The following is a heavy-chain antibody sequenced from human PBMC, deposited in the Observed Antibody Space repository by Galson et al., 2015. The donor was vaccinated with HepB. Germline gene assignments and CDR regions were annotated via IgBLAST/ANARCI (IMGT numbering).Heavy chain of an antibody. D-gene: IGHD4-23*01. CDR2: INPSGGST. CDR3: ARDRDYGGNWGYTWFDP. V-gene: IGHV1-46*01. CDR1: GYTFTSYY. J-gene: IGHJ5*02. Sequence: SVKVSCKASGYTFTSYYMHWVRQAPGQGLEWMGIINPSGGSTSYAQKFQGRVTMTRDTSTSTVYMELSSLRSEDTAVYYCARDRDYGGNWGYTWFDPWGQGTLVPVPS.